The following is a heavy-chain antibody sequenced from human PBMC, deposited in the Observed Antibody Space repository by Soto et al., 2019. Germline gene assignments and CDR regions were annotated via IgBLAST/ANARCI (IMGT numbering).Heavy chain of an antibody. V-gene: IGHV1-3*04. Sequence: QVQLVQSGAEVKKPGASVKVSCKASGYSFTNYAMHWVRQAPGQGLEWMGWINTGNGNTKYSQNFQGRVTITRDTSTNTAYMELSSLRSEDTALYYCARDYPVWCGGNYCWFDPWGQGTLVTVSS. CDR2: INTGNGNT. J-gene: IGHJ5*02. D-gene: IGHD1-26*01. CDR1: GYSFTNYA. CDR3: ARDYPVWCGGNYCWFDP.